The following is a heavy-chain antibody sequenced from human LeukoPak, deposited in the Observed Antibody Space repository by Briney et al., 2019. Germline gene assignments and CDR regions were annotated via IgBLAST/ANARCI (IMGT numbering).Heavy chain of an antibody. CDR3: AKDGSRSYYGSGSFLPAWFDP. J-gene: IGHJ5*02. D-gene: IGHD3-10*01. CDR1: GFTFSSYA. V-gene: IGHV3-23*01. CDR2: ISGSGGST. Sequence: GGSLRLSCAASGFTFSSYAMSWVRQAPGKGLECVSAISGSGGSTYYADSVKGRFTISRDNSKNTLYLQMNSLRAEDTAVYYCAKDGSRSYYGSGSFLPAWFDPWGQGTLVTVSS.